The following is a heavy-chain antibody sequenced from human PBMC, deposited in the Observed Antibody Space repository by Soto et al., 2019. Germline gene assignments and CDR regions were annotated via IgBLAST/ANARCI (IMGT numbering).Heavy chain of an antibody. J-gene: IGHJ4*02. V-gene: IGHV4-4*02. CDR1: GGSISSSKW. Sequence: SETLSLTCAVSGGSISSSKWWSWVRQPPEKGLEWIGEIYHGGSTNTNPSLKSRVTMSVDKSKNQFSLNLSSVTAADTAVYYCANVIQNFDYWGQGTLVTVSS. D-gene: IGHD5-18*01. CDR2: IYHGGST. CDR3: ANVIQNFDY.